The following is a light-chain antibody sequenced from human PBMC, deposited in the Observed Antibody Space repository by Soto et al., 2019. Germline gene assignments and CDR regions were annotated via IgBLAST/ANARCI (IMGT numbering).Light chain of an antibody. CDR1: LAIGDS. CDR2: SKS. J-gene: IGKJ1*01. V-gene: IGKV1-39*01. CDR3: QQTYNLPRT. Sequence: DIQMTQSPSSLSASVGERVIITCRSSLAIGDSLSWFQQKPGRPPTLLIYSKSALPRGVSPRFSGSGSVTDFTLTISRLQLEDFATYYCQQTYNLPRTFGQGTKVDLK.